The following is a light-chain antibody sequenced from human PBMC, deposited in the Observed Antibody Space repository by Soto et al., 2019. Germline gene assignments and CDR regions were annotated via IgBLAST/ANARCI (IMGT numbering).Light chain of an antibody. CDR2: HVT. J-gene: IGLJ1*01. V-gene: IGLV2-14*03. Sequence: QSALTQPASVSGSPGQSITISCTGTSSDIGHYDYVSWYQQHPGKAPKLMIYHVTDRPSGVSNRYSGSKSGNSASLTISGLQADGEADYYCCSLTTSHTYVFGSGTKLTVL. CDR1: SSDIGHYDY. CDR3: CSLTTSHTYV.